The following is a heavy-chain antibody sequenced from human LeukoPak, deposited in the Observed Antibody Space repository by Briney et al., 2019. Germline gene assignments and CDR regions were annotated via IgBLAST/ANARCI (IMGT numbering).Heavy chain of an antibody. V-gene: IGHV5-51*01. D-gene: IGHD5-18*01. CDR3: ARPFDTAMVIDY. CDR2: IYPGDSDT. J-gene: IGHJ4*02. CDR1: GYSFANYW. Sequence: NHGESLKISCKGSGYSFANYWIGWVRQVPGEGLEWMGIIYPGDSDTRYSPSFQGQVTISADKSISTAYLQWSSLKASDTAMYYCARPFDTAMVIDYWGQGTLVTVSS.